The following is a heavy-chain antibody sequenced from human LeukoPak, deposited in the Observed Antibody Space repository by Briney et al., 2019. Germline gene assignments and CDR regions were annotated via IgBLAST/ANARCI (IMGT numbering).Heavy chain of an antibody. J-gene: IGHJ2*01. CDR3: AITSLGYCSSTSCYDWYFDL. Sequence: SETLSLTCAVYGGSFSSYYWSWIRQPPGKGLEWIGYIYYSGSTNYNPSLKSRVTISVDTSKNQFSLKLSSVTAADTAVYYCAITSLGYCSSTSCYDWYFDLWGRGTLVTVSS. V-gene: IGHV4-59*08. D-gene: IGHD2-2*01. CDR1: GGSFSSYY. CDR2: IYYSGST.